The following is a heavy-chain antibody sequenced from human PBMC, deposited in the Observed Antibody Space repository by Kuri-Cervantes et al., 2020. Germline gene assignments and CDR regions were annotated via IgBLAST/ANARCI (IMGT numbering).Heavy chain of an antibody. CDR3: ARCGLGVGVWGNRGFDY. CDR1: GFTVSSNY. V-gene: IGHV3-53*01. CDR2: IYSGGST. D-gene: IGHD3-16*01. Sequence: GGSLRLSCAASGFTVSSNYMSWVRQAPGKGLEWVSVIYSGGSTYYADSVKGRFTISRDNSKNTLYLQMNSLRAEDTAVYYCARCGLGVGVWGNRGFDYWGQGTLVTVSS. J-gene: IGHJ4*02.